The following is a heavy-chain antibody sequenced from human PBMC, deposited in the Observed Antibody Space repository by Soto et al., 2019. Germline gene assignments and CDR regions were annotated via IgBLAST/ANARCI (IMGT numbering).Heavy chain of an antibody. J-gene: IGHJ4*02. CDR3: ARSLRGYSGYSGY. CDR1: GFTFSDYY. V-gene: IGHV3-11*05. Sequence: QVQLVESGGGLVKPGGCLRLTCAASGFTFSDYYMSWIRQAPGKGLEWVSYISSSGSDTNYADSVKGRFTVSRDNAKNSLYLQMNSLRAEDTAVYYCARSLRGYSGYSGYWGQGTLVTVSS. CDR2: ISSSGSDT. D-gene: IGHD5-12*01.